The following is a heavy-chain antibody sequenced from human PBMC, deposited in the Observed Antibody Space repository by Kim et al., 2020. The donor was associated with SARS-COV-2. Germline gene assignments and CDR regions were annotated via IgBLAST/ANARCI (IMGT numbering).Heavy chain of an antibody. CDR3: ARARYSSSWYVIYYFDD. Sequence: SVKVSCKASGGTFSSYAISWVRQAPGQGLEWMGRIIPILGIANYAQKFQGRVTITADKSTSTAYMELSSLRTEDTAVYYCARARYSSSWYVIYYFDDWGQGTLVTVSS. CDR1: GGTFSSYA. V-gene: IGHV1-69*04. CDR2: IIPILGIA. D-gene: IGHD6-13*01. J-gene: IGHJ4*02.